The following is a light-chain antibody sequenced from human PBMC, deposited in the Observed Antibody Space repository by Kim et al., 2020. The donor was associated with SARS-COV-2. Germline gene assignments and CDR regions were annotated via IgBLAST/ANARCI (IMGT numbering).Light chain of an antibody. CDR1: SSNVGSNH. J-gene: IGLJ3*02. CDR3: ASWYDGLKGGV. V-gene: IGLV1-44*01. Sequence: GQSITISCSGTSSNVGSNHLISWQQQPGATPPLLIFSDSQRPSAVPDQFSGCKSGTTASLPISGLHSEEEADYYCASWYDGLKGGVFGGGTKLTVL. CDR2: SDS.